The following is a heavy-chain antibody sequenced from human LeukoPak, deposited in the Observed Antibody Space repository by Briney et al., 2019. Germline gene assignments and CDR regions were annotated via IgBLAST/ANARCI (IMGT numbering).Heavy chain of an antibody. CDR3: ARDVVGHY. CDR1: AFTPSSHS. D-gene: IGHD2-21*01. Sequence: PAVPLTLPCIASAFTPSSHSMIRVPQAPGKELLWVSSISSSSSYIYYADSVKGRFTISRDNAKNSLYLQMNSLRAEDTAVYYCARDVVGHYRGQGTLVTVCS. V-gene: IGHV3-21*01. CDR2: ISSSSSYI. J-gene: IGHJ4*02.